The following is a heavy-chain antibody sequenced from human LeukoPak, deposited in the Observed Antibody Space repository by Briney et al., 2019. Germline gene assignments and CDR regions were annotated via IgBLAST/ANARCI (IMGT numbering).Heavy chain of an antibody. CDR2: INPNSGGT. CDR3: ARGGYYYGSGSFYYFDY. V-gene: IGHV1-2*02. D-gene: IGHD3-10*01. Sequence: ASVKVSCKASGYTFSGYYMHWVRQAPGQGLEWMGWINPNSGGTNYVQKFQGRVTMTRDTSISTAYMDLSRLRFDDTAVYYCARGGYYYGSGSFYYFDYWGQGTLVTVS. J-gene: IGHJ4*02. CDR1: GYTFSGYY.